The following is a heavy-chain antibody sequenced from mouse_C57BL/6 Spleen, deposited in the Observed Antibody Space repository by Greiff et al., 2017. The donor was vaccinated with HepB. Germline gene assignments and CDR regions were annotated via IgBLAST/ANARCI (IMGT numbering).Heavy chain of an antibody. CDR3: ARGLRGAMDY. Sequence: EVQLQQSGPGMVKPSQSLSLTCTVTGYSITSGYDWHWIRHFPGNKLEWMGYISYSGSTNYNPSLKSRISITHDTSKNHFFLKLNSVTTEDTATYDCARGLRGAMDYWGQGTSVTVSS. D-gene: IGHD1-1*01. J-gene: IGHJ4*01. CDR2: ISYSGST. V-gene: IGHV3-1*01. CDR1: GYSITSGYD.